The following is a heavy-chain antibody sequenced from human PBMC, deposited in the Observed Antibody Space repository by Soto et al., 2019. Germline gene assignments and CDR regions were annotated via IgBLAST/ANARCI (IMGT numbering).Heavy chain of an antibody. Sequence: QVQLQESGPGLVKPSQTLSLTCTVSGGSINSGGYCWSWIRQHPGKGLDWIGCISYGGSTSYNPSLKSRVTISVDTSKNQFSLKLTSVTAADKAVYSCSRGILVWGQGALITVSS. CDR3: SRGILV. V-gene: IGHV4-31*03. J-gene: IGHJ4*02. D-gene: IGHD5-18*01. CDR2: ISYGGST. CDR1: GGSINSGGYC.